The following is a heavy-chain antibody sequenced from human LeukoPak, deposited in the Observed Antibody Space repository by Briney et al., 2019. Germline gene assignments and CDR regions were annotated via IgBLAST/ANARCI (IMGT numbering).Heavy chain of an antibody. J-gene: IGHJ6*02. Sequence: PSETLSLTCTVSGGSISSYYWSWIRQPPGKGLEWIGYIYYSGSTNYNPSLKSRVTISVDTSKNQFSLKLSSVTAADTAVYCCAGKGRREPRPPGMDAGGQGTTVTVSS. CDR1: GGSISSYY. CDR2: IYYSGST. V-gene: IGHV4-59*08. CDR3: AGKGRREPRPPGMDA. D-gene: IGHD1-14*01.